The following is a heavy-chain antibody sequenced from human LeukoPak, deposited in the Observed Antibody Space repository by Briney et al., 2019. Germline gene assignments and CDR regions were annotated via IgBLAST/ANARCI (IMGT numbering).Heavy chain of an antibody. D-gene: IGHD2-15*01. J-gene: IGHJ4*02. CDR3: ARLGLCSGGNCYGGDY. CDR2: MYPGDSDT. V-gene: IGHV5-51*01. Sequence: GESLKISCKGSGYNFVSYWIGWVRQMPGKGLEWMGIMYPGDSDTRYSPSFQGQVTISVDKSISTAYLQWSSLKASDTAMHYCARLGLCSGGNCYGGDYWGQGTLVTVSS. CDR1: GYNFVSYW.